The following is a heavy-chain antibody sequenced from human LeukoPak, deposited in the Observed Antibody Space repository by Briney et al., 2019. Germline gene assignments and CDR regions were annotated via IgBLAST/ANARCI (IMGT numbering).Heavy chain of an antibody. D-gene: IGHD3-22*01. V-gene: IGHV3-33*01. CDR1: GFTFSSYG. Sequence: PGGSLRLSCAASGFTFSSYGMHWVRQAPGKGLEWAAVIWYEGSNKYYADSVKGRFTISRDNSKNTLYLQMNSLRAEDTAVYYCARGSVYDSSGYYYKPLYYFDYWGQGTLVTVSS. CDR3: ARGSVYDSSGYYYKPLYYFDY. J-gene: IGHJ4*02. CDR2: IWYEGSNK.